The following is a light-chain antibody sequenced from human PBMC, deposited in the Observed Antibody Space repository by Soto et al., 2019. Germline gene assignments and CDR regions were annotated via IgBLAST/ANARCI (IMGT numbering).Light chain of an antibody. CDR3: QHYNSYSAA. V-gene: IGKV1-16*01. J-gene: IGKJ1*01. CDR2: AAA. CDR1: QSISNH. Sequence: IPITPSPSSLSPSVANLFTITCRASQSISNHLTWNQQKPGKAPTLLIYAAARLQNGVPSRFSGSGSGTDCTLTISSLQPDDSATYYCQHYNSYSAAFGQGTTGDIK.